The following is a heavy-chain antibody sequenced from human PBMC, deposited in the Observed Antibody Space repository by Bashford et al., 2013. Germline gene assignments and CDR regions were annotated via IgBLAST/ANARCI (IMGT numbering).Heavy chain of an antibody. J-gene: IGHJ4*02. D-gene: IGHD1-1*01. V-gene: IGHV3-7*03. Sequence: VRQAPGKGLEWVANIKQDGSEKYYVDSVKGRFTISRDNAKNSLYLQMNSLRSGDTAVYFCAREWPSTTYFDYWGRGTLVTVSS. CDR2: IKQDGSEK. CDR3: AREWPSTTYFDY.